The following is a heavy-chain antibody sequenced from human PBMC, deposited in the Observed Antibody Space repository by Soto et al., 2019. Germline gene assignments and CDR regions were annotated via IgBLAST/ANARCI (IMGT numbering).Heavy chain of an antibody. D-gene: IGHD1-7*01. CDR1: GGTFSSYP. Sequence: QVQLVQSGAEVKKPGSSVKVYCKASGGTFSSYPISWVRQAPGQGLEWMGRIIPILDITDYAQRFQGRVPSTADNSMSKAYMELSSLSSDDTSVYYWALPTSTGTTSRYYFDYWGQGTLVTVSS. CDR3: ALPTSTGTTSRYYFDY. V-gene: IGHV1-69*02. CDR2: IIPILDIT. J-gene: IGHJ4*02.